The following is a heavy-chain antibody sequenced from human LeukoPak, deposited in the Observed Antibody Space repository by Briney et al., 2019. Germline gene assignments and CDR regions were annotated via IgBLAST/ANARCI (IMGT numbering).Heavy chain of an antibody. J-gene: IGHJ3*02. CDR3: ARDRLVVVVVDAFDI. D-gene: IGHD2-15*01. Sequence: GGSLRLSCAASGFTFSSYAMHWVRQAPGKGLEWVAVISYDGSNKYYADSVKGRFTISRDNSKNTLYLQMNSPRAEDTAVYYCARDRLVVVVVDAFDIWGQGTMVTVSS. CDR1: GFTFSSYA. CDR2: ISYDGSNK. V-gene: IGHV3-30-3*01.